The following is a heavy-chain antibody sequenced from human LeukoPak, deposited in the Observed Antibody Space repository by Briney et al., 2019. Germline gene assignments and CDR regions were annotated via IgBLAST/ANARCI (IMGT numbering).Heavy chain of an antibody. CDR2: ISAYNGNT. D-gene: IGHD3-22*01. Sequence: GASVKVSCKASGYTFTSYGISWVRQAPGRGLEWMGWISAYNGNTNYAQKLQGRVTMTTDTSTSTAYMELRSLRSDDTAVYYCARAHGSPYDSSGYYDYSGQGTLVTVSS. V-gene: IGHV1-18*01. J-gene: IGHJ4*02. CDR3: ARAHGSPYDSSGYYDY. CDR1: GYTFTSYG.